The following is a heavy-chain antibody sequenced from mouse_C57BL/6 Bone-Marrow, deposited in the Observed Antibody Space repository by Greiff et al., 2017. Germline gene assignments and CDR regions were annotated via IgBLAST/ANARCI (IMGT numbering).Heavy chain of an antibody. Sequence: QVQLQQPGAELVKPGASVKLSCKASGYTFTSYWMHWVKQRPGQGLEWIGMIHPKSGSTNYNEKFKSKATLTVDKSSSTAYMHLSSLTSLDSAVYYCASDGYYFDYWGTGTTRTVSS. CDR1: GYTFTSYW. CDR3: ASDGYYFDY. CDR2: IHPKSGST. V-gene: IGHV1-64*01. J-gene: IGHJ2*01. D-gene: IGHD2-3*01.